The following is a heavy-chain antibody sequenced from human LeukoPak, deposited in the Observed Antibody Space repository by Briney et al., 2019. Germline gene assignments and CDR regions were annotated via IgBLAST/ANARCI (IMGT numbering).Heavy chain of an antibody. J-gene: IGHJ4*02. Sequence: SETLSLTCTVSGGSIRSRDYYWGWIRQPPGKGLEWIGSIFYSGSTYYNPSLNSRVTISIDTSKNQFSLRLSSVTAADTAVYYCARQMNTVTADYWGQGTLVTVSS. CDR3: ARQMNTVTADY. V-gene: IGHV4-39*01. D-gene: IGHD4-17*01. CDR2: IFYSGST. CDR1: GGSIRSRDYY.